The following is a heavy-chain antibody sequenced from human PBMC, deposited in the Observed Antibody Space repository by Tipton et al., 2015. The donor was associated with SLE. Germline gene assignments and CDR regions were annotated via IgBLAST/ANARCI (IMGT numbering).Heavy chain of an antibody. D-gene: IGHD6-6*01. CDR1: GGAISSGAYY. CDR2: IYYSGST. J-gene: IGHJ4*02. Sequence: TLSLTCTVSGGAISSGAYYWSWIRQLPGKGLEWIGYIYYSGSTHYNPSLKSPFTISIDTSKNQFSLMLSSVTAADTAVYYCARGRDSISLFISGGQGPLSTVSS. CDR3: ARGRDSISLFIS. V-gene: IGHV4-31*01.